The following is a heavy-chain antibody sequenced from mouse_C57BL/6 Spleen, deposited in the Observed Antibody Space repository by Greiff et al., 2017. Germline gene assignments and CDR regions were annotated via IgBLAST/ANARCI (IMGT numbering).Heavy chain of an antibody. Sequence: QVQLKQSGPELVKPGASVKISCKASGYAFSSSWMNWVKQRPGKGLEWIGRIYPGDGDTNYNGKFKGKATLTADKSSSTAYMQLSSLTSEDSAVYFCANYYGSSGYAMDYWGQGTSVTVSS. V-gene: IGHV1-82*01. D-gene: IGHD1-1*01. CDR1: GYAFSSSW. J-gene: IGHJ4*01. CDR2: IYPGDGDT. CDR3: ANYYGSSGYAMDY.